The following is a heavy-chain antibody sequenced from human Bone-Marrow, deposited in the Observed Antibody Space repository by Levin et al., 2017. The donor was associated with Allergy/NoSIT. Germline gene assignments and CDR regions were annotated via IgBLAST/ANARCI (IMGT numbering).Heavy chain of an antibody. CDR2: INTNTGNP. D-gene: IGHD3-16*02. J-gene: IGHJ4*02. CDR1: GYSFSNYA. V-gene: IGHV7-4-1*02. Sequence: GESLKISCKASGYSFSNYAISWVRQAPGQGLEWMGWINTNTGNPTYAQGFTGRFVFSLDTLVSTAYLQINSLKTEDTAVYYCAKIPVVVPGPSITYFDYWGQGALVTVSS. CDR3: AKIPVVVPGPSITYFDY.